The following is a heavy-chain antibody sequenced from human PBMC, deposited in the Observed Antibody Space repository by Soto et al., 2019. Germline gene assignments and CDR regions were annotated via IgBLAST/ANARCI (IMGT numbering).Heavy chain of an antibody. CDR2: VFYTGRA. CDR1: GGSLGSYY. J-gene: IGHJ6*02. D-gene: IGHD3-22*01. CDR3: ARDRDVRMATNPDYYSGMDV. V-gene: IGHV4-59*01. Sequence: KPSETLSLTCTVSGGSLGSYYWRWIRQPPGKGLKWIRYVFYTGRANYNASLKSQVSISLETSNYQFSLKLSCLNAADTPVYYCARDRDVRMATNPDYYSGMDVWGPGTTGTVSS.